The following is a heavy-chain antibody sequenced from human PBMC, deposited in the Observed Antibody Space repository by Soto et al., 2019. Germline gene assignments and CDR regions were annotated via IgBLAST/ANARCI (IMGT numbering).Heavy chain of an antibody. V-gene: IGHV4-30-2*01. D-gene: IGHD3-10*01. Sequence: PXETLSLPCSVSGCSVSGAGYSWSWIRQPPGGGLEWIGYIYHSGTTLYNPSLKTRLTMSLDRSNNRFSLTLNSMTAADTAVYYGARAQFYSGSGNYYNLMFDHWGQGAQVTVSS. CDR3: ARAQFYSGSGNYYNLMFDH. CDR1: GCSVSGAGYS. J-gene: IGHJ5*02. CDR2: IYHSGTT.